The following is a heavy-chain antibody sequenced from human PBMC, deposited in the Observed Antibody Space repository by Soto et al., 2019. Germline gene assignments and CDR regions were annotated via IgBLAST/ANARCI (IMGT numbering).Heavy chain of an antibody. V-gene: IGHV1-18*01. CDR3: ARDRLFQGYEIYYYYYYGMDV. CDR1: GYTFTSYG. CDR2: ISAYNGNT. D-gene: IGHD5-12*01. Sequence: EASVKVSCKASGYTFTSYGISWVRQAPGQGLEWMGWISAYNGNTNYAQKLQGRVTMTTDTSTSTSYMELSSVTAADTAVYYCARDRLFQGYEIYYYYYYGMDVWGQGTTVTVSS. J-gene: IGHJ6*02.